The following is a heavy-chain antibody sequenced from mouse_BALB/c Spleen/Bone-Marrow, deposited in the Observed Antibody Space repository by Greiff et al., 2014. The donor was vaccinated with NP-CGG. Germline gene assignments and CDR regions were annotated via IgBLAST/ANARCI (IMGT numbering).Heavy chain of an antibody. Sequence: EVKLMESGAELVKPGASVKLSCTASGFNIKDTYMHWVKQRPEQGLEWIGRIDPANVNTKYDPKFQGKATITADTSSNTAYLQLSSLTSEVSAVYYCYRYVDGYYFDCGGKGTYL. D-gene: IGHD2-3*01. CDR1: GFNIKDTY. V-gene: IGHV14-3*02. CDR3: YRYVDGYYFDC. CDR2: IDPANVNT. J-gene: IGHJ2*02.